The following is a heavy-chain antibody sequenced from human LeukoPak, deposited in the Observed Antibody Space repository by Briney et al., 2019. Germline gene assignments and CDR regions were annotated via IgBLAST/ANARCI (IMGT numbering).Heavy chain of an antibody. J-gene: IGHJ4*02. CDR2: VYYSGST. Sequence: SETLSLTCTVSGGSISGYYWSWIRQPPGKGLEWIGYVYYSGSTNYNPSLKSRVTISVDTSRDQFSLKLTSVTAADTAVYYCARDYSSSLDYWGQGTLVTVSS. V-gene: IGHV4-59*01. D-gene: IGHD6-13*01. CDR3: ARDYSSSLDY. CDR1: GGSISGYY.